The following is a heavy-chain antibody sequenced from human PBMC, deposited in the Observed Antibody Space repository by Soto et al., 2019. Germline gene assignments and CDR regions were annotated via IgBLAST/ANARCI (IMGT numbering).Heavy chain of an antibody. CDR2: IWYDGSNQ. Sequence: QVQLVESGGGVVQPGRSLRLSCAASGFTFTTYGMHWVRQAPGKGLEWVALIWYDGSNQKYADSVKGRFTISRDNSKNTLHLQMNSLRAEDTALYYCVRDRYTNSRDYLQHWGQGTLVTVSS. D-gene: IGHD3-16*02. CDR3: VRDRYTNSRDYLQH. V-gene: IGHV3-33*01. CDR1: GFTFTTYG. J-gene: IGHJ1*01.